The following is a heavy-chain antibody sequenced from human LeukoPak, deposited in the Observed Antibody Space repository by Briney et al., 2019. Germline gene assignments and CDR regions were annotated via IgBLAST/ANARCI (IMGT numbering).Heavy chain of an antibody. J-gene: IGHJ4*02. CDR2: IKHDASEI. D-gene: IGHD2-21*02. V-gene: IGHV3-7*01. Sequence: GGSLRLSCAASGFTFSSYWMNWYRQAPGKGLEWVGNIKHDASEINYVDSVRGRFTISRDNAKNSLHLQMNSLRAEDTAVYYCATDRDNSDWQKRFDSWGQGTLVTVSS. CDR1: GFTFSSYW. CDR3: ATDRDNSDWQKRFDS.